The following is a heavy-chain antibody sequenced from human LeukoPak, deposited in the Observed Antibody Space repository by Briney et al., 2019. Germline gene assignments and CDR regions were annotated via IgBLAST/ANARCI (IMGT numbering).Heavy chain of an antibody. CDR2: IYTSGST. Sequence: PSETLSLTCTVSGGSISSYYWSWIRQPAGKGLEWIGRIYTSGSTNYNPSLKSRVTMSVDTSKNQFSLKLSSVTAADTAVYYCARDPSSGWYLKGWFDPWGQGTLVTVSS. D-gene: IGHD6-19*01. CDR1: GGSISSYY. CDR3: ARDPSSGWYLKGWFDP. V-gene: IGHV4-4*07. J-gene: IGHJ5*02.